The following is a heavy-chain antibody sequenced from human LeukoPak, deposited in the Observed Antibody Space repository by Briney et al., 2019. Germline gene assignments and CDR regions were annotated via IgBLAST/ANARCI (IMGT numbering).Heavy chain of an antibody. Sequence: GGSLRLSCAASGFTFDDYAMHWVRQAPGKGLEWVSGISWNSGSIGYADSVKGRFTISRDNAKNSLYLQMNSLRAEDTAVYYCAKRVWGTKVNDAFDIWGQGTMVTVSS. CDR3: AKRVWGTKVNDAFDI. J-gene: IGHJ3*02. CDR2: ISWNSGSI. CDR1: GFTFDDYA. V-gene: IGHV3-9*01. D-gene: IGHD1-14*01.